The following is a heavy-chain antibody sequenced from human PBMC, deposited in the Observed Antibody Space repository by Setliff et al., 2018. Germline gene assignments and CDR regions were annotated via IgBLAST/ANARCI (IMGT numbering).Heavy chain of an antibody. J-gene: IGHJ6*02. CDR2: IIPIFGTA. V-gene: IGHV1-69*13. CDR1: GYTFSSYA. Sequence: ASVKVSCKDSGYTFSSYAISWVRQAPGQGLEWMGRIIPIFGTANYAQKFQGRVTITADESTSTAYMELSSLRSEDTAVYYCARVLEPNYDILTGYYYYYYYGMDVWGQGTTVTVSS. CDR3: ARVLEPNYDILTGYYYYYYYGMDV. D-gene: IGHD3-9*01.